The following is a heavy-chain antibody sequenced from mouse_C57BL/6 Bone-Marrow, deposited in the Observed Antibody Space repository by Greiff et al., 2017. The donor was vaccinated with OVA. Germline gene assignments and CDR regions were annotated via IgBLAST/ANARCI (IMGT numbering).Heavy chain of an antibody. J-gene: IGHJ4*01. CDR3: ARYDYDGYAMDY. Sequence: QVQLQQSGAELVKPGASVKMSCKASGYTFTSYWITWVKQRPGQGLEWIGDLYPGSGSTNYNEKFKSKATLTVDTSSSTAYMQLSSLTSEDSAVYYCARYDYDGYAMDYWGQGTSGTVSS. CDR2: LYPGSGST. V-gene: IGHV1-55*01. CDR1: GYTFTSYW. D-gene: IGHD2-4*01.